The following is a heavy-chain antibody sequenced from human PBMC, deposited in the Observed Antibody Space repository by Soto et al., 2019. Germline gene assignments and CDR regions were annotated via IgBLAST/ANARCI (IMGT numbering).Heavy chain of an antibody. Sequence: EVQLLEFGGGLVQPGGSQRLSCAASGFTFTNYAMTWVRQAPGKGLEWVSTISGSSISTYYADSVKGRFTISRDNSKNTLYLQMNSLRAEDSAIYYCAKHIVATFYFDHWGQGTLVTVSS. V-gene: IGHV3-23*01. CDR1: GFTFTNYA. CDR3: AKHIVATFYFDH. J-gene: IGHJ4*02. CDR2: ISGSSIST. D-gene: IGHD5-12*01.